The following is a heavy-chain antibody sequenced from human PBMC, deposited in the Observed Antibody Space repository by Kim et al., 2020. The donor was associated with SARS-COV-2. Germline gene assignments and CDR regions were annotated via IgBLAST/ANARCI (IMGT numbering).Heavy chain of an antibody. D-gene: IGHD2-2*01. CDR1: GYTLTELS. J-gene: IGHJ6*02. CDR3: GTGQTIVVVPAAIRSYYYYYGMDV. V-gene: IGHV1-24*01. CDR2: FDPEDGET. Sequence: ASVKVSCKVSGYTLTELSMHWVRQAPGKGLEWMGGFDPEDGETIYAQKFQGRVTMTEDTSTDTAYMELSSLRSEDTAGYYCGTGQTIVVVPAAIRSYYYYYGMDVWGQGTTVTVSS.